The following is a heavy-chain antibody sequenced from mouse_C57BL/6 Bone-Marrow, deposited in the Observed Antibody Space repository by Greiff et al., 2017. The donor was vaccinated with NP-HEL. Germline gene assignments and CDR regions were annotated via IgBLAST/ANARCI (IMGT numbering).Heavy chain of an antibody. CDR1: GYTFTDYY. J-gene: IGHJ3*01. Sequence: QVTLKESGAELVRPGASVKLSCKASGYTFTDYYINWVKQRPGQGLEWIARIYPGSGNTYYNEKFKGKATLTAEKSSSTAYMQLSSLTSEDSAVYFCARWAYWGQGTLVTVSA. V-gene: IGHV1-76*01. CDR3: ARWAY. CDR2: IYPGSGNT.